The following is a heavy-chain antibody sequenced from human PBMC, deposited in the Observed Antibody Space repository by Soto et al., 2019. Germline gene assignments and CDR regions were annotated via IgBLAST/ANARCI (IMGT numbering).Heavy chain of an antibody. CDR2: ISTFNGNA. Sequence: QVQLVQSGAEVTKPGASVKVSCKASGYTFSSNGVSWVRQAPGQGLEWMGWISTFNGNAHFAQKFQGRVTMTTDTSTNTAYIELRSLSSDDTAVYYCARLHGYSSGWYDYWGQGTLVTVSS. D-gene: IGHD6-19*01. V-gene: IGHV1-18*04. CDR1: GYTFSSNG. CDR3: ARLHGYSSGWYDY. J-gene: IGHJ4*02.